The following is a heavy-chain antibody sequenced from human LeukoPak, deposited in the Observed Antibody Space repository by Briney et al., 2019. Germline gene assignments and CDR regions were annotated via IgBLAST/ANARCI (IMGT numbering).Heavy chain of an antibody. CDR3: ARDYYDSSGYSYYGMDV. J-gene: IGHJ6*02. V-gene: IGHV4-31*03. D-gene: IGHD3-22*01. CDR2: IYYSGST. Sequence: SQTLSLTCTVSGGSISSGGYYWSWIRQHPGTGLEWIGYIYYSGSTYYNPSLKSRVTISVDTSKNQFSLKLSSVTAADTAVYYCARDYYDSSGYSYYGMDVWGQGTTVTVSS. CDR1: GGSISSGGYY.